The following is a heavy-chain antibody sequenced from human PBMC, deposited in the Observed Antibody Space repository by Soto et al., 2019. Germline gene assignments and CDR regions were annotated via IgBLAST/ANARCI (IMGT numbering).Heavy chain of an antibody. CDR3: ARSPPPLYYYDSSGYYPYHV. J-gene: IGHJ6*02. CDR2: IIPIFGTA. Sequence: ASVKVSCKASGGTFSSYAISWVRQAPGQGLEWLGGIIPIFGTANYAQKFQGRVTITADESTSTAYMELSSLRSEDTAVYYCARSPPPLYYYDSSGYYPYHVWGQGTTVTVSS. CDR1: GGTFSSYA. V-gene: IGHV1-69*13. D-gene: IGHD3-22*01.